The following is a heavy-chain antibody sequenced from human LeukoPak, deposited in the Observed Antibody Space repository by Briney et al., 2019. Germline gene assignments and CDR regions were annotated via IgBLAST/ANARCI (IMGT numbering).Heavy chain of an antibody. Sequence: GWSLRLSCAASGFSFSSYAMSWVRQAPGKGLEWVSGIGGSGAGTYYADSVKGRFTIPRDNSKNTLYLQMNSLSTEDTAVYYCAKRPSGSYRALDYWGQGTLVPVSS. CDR3: AKRPSGSYRALDY. V-gene: IGHV3-23*01. CDR2: IGGSGAGT. J-gene: IGHJ4*02. CDR1: GFSFSSYA. D-gene: IGHD1-26*01.